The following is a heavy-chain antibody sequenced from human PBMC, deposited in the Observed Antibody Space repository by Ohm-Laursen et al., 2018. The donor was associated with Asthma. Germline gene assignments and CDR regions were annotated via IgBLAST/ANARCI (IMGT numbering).Heavy chain of an antibody. Sequence: SLRLSCAASGFTFSSYAMSWVRQAPGKGLEWVSAISGGGDNTNYADSVKGRFTISRDESKNTLFLQMNSLRAEDTAVYYCAKVPPRTAGVFDYWGQGTLVTVSS. V-gene: IGHV3-23*01. CDR3: AKVPPRTAGVFDY. CDR1: GFTFSSYA. CDR2: ISGGGDNT. D-gene: IGHD6-13*01. J-gene: IGHJ4*02.